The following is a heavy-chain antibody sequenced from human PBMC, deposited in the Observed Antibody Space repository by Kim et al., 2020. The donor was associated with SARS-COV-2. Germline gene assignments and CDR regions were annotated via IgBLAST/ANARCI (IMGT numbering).Heavy chain of an antibody. D-gene: IGHD5-18*01. CDR1: GGSFSGYY. Sequence: SETLSLTCAVYGGSFSGYYWSWIRQPPGKGLEWIGEINHSGSTNYNPSLKSRVTISVDTSKNQFSLKLSSVTAADTAVYYCARRGKLAMAHRYYFDYWGQGTLVTVSS. V-gene: IGHV4-34*01. CDR2: INHSGST. J-gene: IGHJ4*02. CDR3: ARRGKLAMAHRYYFDY.